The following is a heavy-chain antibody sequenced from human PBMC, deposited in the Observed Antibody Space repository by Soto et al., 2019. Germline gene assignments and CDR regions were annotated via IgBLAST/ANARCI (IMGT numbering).Heavy chain of an antibody. V-gene: IGHV3-15*07. CDR2: IKSKTDGGTP. J-gene: IGHJ4*01. Sequence: PGGSLRLSCAASGFTFNNAWINWVRQAPGKGLEWVGRIKSKTDGGTPDYAAPVKGRFAISRDDSKNMVYLQMNSLKTEDTGINYFTQDPYSSIILVRFDYWGHGPLVTVSS. CDR1: GFTFNNAW. CDR3: TQDPYSSIILVRFDY. D-gene: IGHD1-26*01.